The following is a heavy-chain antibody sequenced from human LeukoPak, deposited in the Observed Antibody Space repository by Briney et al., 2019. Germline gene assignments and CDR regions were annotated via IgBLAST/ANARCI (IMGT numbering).Heavy chain of an antibody. J-gene: IGHJ4*02. CDR3: ARMSLRYFDWLLPDY. CDR2: IYYSGST. Sequence: SETLSLTCTVSGGSTSSYYWSWIRQPPGKGLEWIGYIYYSGSTNYNPSLKSRVTISVDTSKNQFSLKLSSVTAADTAVYYCARMSLRYFDWLLPDYWGQGTLVTVSS. CDR1: GGSTSSYY. D-gene: IGHD3-9*01. V-gene: IGHV4-59*01.